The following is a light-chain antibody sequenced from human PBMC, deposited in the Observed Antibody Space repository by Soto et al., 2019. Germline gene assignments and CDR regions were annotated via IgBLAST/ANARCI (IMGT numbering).Light chain of an antibody. J-gene: IGKJ1*01. CDR1: QNIRSR. CDR3: QQYETFSGT. Sequence: DLQMTHAPSTLSASVGDRVTITFLSSQNIRSRLSWFQQKPGKAPKLLIYDASSLESGVPQRFSGSGSGTEFTLTISSLQPDDCATYYCQQYETFSGTFGPGTKVDIK. CDR2: DAS. V-gene: IGKV1-5*01.